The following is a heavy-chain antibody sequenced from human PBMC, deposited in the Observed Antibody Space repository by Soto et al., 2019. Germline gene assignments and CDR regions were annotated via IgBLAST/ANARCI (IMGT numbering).Heavy chain of an antibody. CDR1: GGSISSGGYY. D-gene: IGHD6-13*01. Sequence: QVQLQESGPGLVKPSQTLSLTCTVSGGSISSGGYYWSWISQHPGKGLEWIGYIYYSGSTYYNPSLTSRVTISVDTSKNQFSLKLSSVTAADTAVYYCARDLRPAAGKGYYGMDVWGQGTTVTVSS. J-gene: IGHJ6*02. CDR3: ARDLRPAAGKGYYGMDV. CDR2: IYYSGST. V-gene: IGHV4-31*03.